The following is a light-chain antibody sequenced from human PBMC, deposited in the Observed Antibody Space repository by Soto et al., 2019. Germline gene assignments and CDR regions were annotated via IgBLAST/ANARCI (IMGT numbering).Light chain of an antibody. CDR2: DAS. Sequence: EVVLTQSPATLSLSPGERATLSCRASQSVRTYLAWYQQKPGQPPRLLIHDASSRATGIPARFSGSGSGTDVTLTISSLAPEDFAVYYCQQRNNWPSSTFGQGTRLEI. CDR1: QSVRTY. V-gene: IGKV3-11*01. J-gene: IGKJ5*01. CDR3: QQRNNWPSST.